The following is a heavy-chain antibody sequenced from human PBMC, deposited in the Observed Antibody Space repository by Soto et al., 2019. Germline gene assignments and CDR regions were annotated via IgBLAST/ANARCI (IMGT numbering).Heavy chain of an antibody. CDR2: ISYDGSNK. D-gene: IGHD2-15*01. CDR3: ARDRKYCSGGSCYDTLYYYYGMVV. CDR1: GLTSSSYA. J-gene: IGHJ6*02. Sequence: PGGSLRLPCTGSGLTSSSYAMHSVRQAPGKGLEWVADISYDGSNKYYADSVKGRFTTSRDNSKTTLYLQMNSLRAEDTAVYYCARDRKYCSGGSCYDTLYYYYGMVVWGQGTTVTASS. V-gene: IGHV3-30-3*01.